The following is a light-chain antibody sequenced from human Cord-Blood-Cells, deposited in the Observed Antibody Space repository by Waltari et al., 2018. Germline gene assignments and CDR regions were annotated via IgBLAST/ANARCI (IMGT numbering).Light chain of an antibody. CDR2: AAS. CDR3: QQSYSTLWT. V-gene: IGKV1-39*01. CDR1: QSISSY. Sequence: DIQMTQSPSSLSASVGDRVTITCRASQSISSYLNWYQQKPGKAPKLLIYAASSLQSGVPSRFSGSGSGTDFTLTISRLQPEDFATYDCQQSYSTLWTFGQGSKVEIK. J-gene: IGKJ1*01.